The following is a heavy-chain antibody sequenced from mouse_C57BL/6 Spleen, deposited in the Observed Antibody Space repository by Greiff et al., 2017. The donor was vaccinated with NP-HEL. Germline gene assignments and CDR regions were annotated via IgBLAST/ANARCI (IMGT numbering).Heavy chain of an antibody. CDR1: GYSITSGYY. CDR3: ARDSSHAMDY. Sequence: ESGPGLVKPSQSLSLTCSVTGYSITSGYYWNWIRQFPGNKLEWMGYISYDGSNNYNPSLKNRISITRDTSKNQFFLKLNSVTTEDTATYYCARDSSHAMDYWGQGTSVTVSS. CDR2: ISYDGSN. J-gene: IGHJ4*01. V-gene: IGHV3-6*01.